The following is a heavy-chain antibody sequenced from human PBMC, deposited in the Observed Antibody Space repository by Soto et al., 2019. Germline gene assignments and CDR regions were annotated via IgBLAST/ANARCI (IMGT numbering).Heavy chain of an antibody. Sequence: PGGSLRLSCAASGFTFSSYGMHWVRQAPGKGLEWVAVISYDGSNKYYADSVKGRFTISRDNSKNTLYLQMNSLRAEDMAVYYYAKDQSGAFDIWGQGTMVAVSS. J-gene: IGHJ3*02. CDR1: GFTFSSYG. V-gene: IGHV3-30*18. CDR3: AKDQSGAFDI. CDR2: ISYDGSNK.